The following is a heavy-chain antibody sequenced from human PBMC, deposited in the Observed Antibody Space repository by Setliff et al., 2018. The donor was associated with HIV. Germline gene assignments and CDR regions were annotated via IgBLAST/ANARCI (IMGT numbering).Heavy chain of an antibody. V-gene: IGHV4-38-2*02. CDR1: GASDISYIW. CDR3: ARHRKDDYFLTAYFDS. CDR2: IYLSGRT. D-gene: IGHD4-17*01. Sequence: PSETLSLTCSVSGASDISYIWWSWVRQPPGKGLELIGSIYLSGRTYYNPSLKSRVTISVDTSKNQFSLTLTSVTATDTAVYYCARHRKDDYFLTAYFDSLGQGALVTVSS. J-gene: IGHJ4*02.